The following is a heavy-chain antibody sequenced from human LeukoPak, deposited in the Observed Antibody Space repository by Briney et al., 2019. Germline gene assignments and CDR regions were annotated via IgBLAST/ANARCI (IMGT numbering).Heavy chain of an antibody. CDR1: GYTFTSYG. CDR2: ISAYNVNT. Sequence: ASVKVSCKGSGYTFTSYGISWVRQAPGQGLEWMGWISAYNVNTNYAQKLQGRVTMTTDTSTSTAYMELRSLRSDDTAVYYSARDPGHFDWLSSEDSYNWFDPWGQGTLVTVSS. D-gene: IGHD3-9*01. CDR3: ARDPGHFDWLSSEDSYNWFDP. J-gene: IGHJ5*02. V-gene: IGHV1-18*01.